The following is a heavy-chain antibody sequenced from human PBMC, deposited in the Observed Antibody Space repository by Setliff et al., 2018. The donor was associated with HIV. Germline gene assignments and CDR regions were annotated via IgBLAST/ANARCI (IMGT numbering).Heavy chain of an antibody. CDR1: GGALSSYA. CDR2: FIPIFDTA. CDR3: ARGIGLIREDFYYYMDV. V-gene: IGHV1-69*05. J-gene: IGHJ6*03. Sequence: ASVKVSCKASGGALSSYAITWVRQAPGQGLEWMGGFIPIFDTAKYAQKFQGRLTITRDDSTNTAYMELGSRRSEDTAVYYCARGIGLIREDFYYYMDVWGKGTTVTVSS. D-gene: IGHD6-13*01.